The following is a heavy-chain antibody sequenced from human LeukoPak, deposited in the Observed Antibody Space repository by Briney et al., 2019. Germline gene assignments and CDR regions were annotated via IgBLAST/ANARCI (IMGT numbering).Heavy chain of an antibody. CDR2: IYTSGST. CDR1: GGSISSGRYY. Sequence: SETLSLTCTVSGGSISSGRYYWSWIRQPAGKGLEWIGRIYTSGSTNYNPSLKSRVTISVDTSKNQFSLKLSSVTAADTAVYYCARDGSSGYNWFDPWGQGTLVTVSS. D-gene: IGHD6-13*01. V-gene: IGHV4-61*02. J-gene: IGHJ5*02. CDR3: ARDGSSGYNWFDP.